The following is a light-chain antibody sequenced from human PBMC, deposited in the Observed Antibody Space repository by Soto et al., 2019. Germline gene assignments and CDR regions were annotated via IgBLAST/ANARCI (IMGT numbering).Light chain of an antibody. CDR1: SSDVGGYNY. V-gene: IGLV2-14*01. Sequence: QSVLTQPASVSGSPGQSIAISCTGTSSDVGGYNYVSWYQQHPGKAPKLMISEVSNRPSGVSNRFSGSKSGNTASLTISGLQAEDEADHYCSSYTSSSTYVFGTGTKVTVL. J-gene: IGLJ1*01. CDR3: SSYTSSSTYV. CDR2: EVS.